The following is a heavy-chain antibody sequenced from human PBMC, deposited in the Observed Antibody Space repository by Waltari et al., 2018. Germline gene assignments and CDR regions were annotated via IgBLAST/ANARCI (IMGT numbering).Heavy chain of an antibody. J-gene: IGHJ6*02. CDR3: TTHISTVTNYYYYYGMDV. CDR1: GFTFSNAW. Sequence: EVQLVESGGGLVKPGGSLRLSCAASGFTFSNAWMNWVRQAPGKGLEWVGRIKSKTDGGTTDYAAPGKGRFTISRDDSKNTLYLQMNSLKTEDTAVYYCTTHISTVTNYYYYYGMDVWGQGTTVTVSS. CDR2: IKSKTDGGTT. D-gene: IGHD4-17*01. V-gene: IGHV3-15*07.